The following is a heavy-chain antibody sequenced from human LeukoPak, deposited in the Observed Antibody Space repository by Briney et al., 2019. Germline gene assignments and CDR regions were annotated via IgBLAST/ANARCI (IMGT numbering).Heavy chain of an antibody. J-gene: IGHJ4*02. V-gene: IGHV4-39*01. Sequence: PSETLSLTCTVSGDPIYISSHYWGWIRQSPGKGLEWIGTFYYNESPYYNPSLKSRVTISVDTSKNQFSLKLNSVTAADTAVYYCARRLSSSPVDYWGQGTLVTVSS. CDR2: FYYNESP. CDR1: GDPIYISSHY. CDR3: ARRLSSSPVDY. D-gene: IGHD6-13*01.